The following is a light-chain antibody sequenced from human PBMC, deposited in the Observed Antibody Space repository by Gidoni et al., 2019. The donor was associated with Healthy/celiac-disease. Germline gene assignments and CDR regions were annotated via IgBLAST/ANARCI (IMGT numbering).Light chain of an antibody. Sequence: SYVLTQPPSGSVAPGKTARITCGGNYIGSKSVHWYQQKPGQAPVLVIYYDSDRPSGIPERFSGSNSGNTATLTISRVEAGDEADYYCQVWDSSSDHPVFGGGTKLTVL. CDR1: YIGSKS. CDR2: YDS. J-gene: IGLJ3*02. V-gene: IGLV3-21*04. CDR3: QVWDSSSDHPV.